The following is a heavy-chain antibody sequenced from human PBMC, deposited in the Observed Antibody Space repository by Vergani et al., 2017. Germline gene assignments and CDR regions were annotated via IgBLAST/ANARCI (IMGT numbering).Heavy chain of an antibody. Sequence: QVHLVESGGGVVQPGRSLRLSCVVSGFTSSYYGMHWVRQAPGKGLEWVAVISYDGTQKYYADSVKGRFTISRDNSKSTLYLQMNSLRTEDTAVYYCARDPVPSSVARSYNWFDPWGQGTLVTVSS. CDR1: GFTSSYYG. D-gene: IGHD5-12*01. J-gene: IGHJ5*02. CDR3: ARDPVPSSVARSYNWFDP. CDR2: ISYDGTQK. V-gene: IGHV3-30*03.